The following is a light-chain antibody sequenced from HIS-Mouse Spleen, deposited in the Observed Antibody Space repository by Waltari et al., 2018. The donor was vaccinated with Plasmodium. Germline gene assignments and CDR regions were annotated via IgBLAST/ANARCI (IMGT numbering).Light chain of an antibody. CDR3: QSADSSGTPNWV. Sequence: SYELTQPPSVSVSPGQTARITCSGDALPKQYAYWYQQKPGQAPGLVIYKDSERPSGIPERFSGSSSGKTVTLTSSGVQAEDEADYYCQSADSSGTPNWVFGGGTKLTVL. V-gene: IGLV3-25*03. CDR2: KDS. CDR1: ALPKQY. J-gene: IGLJ3*02.